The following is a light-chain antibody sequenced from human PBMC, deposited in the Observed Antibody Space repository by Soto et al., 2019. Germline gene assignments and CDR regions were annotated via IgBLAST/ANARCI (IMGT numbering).Light chain of an antibody. CDR1: SSDVGNYNL. CDR3: CSYAGSSTYV. Sequence: QSVLTQPPSASGSPGQSVAISCTGTSSDVGNYNLVSWYQQHPGKAPKLMIYEGSKRPSGVSNRFSGSKSGNTASLTISILQAEDEADYYCCSYAGSSTYVFGTGTKVTVL. CDR2: EGS. J-gene: IGLJ1*01. V-gene: IGLV2-23*01.